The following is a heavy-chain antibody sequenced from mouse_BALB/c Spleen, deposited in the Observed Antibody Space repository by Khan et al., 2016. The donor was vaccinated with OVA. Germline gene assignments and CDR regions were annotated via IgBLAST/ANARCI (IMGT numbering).Heavy chain of an antibody. CDR2: ISYSGCT. CDR3: ARGNYYGYYFDY. CDR1: GYSITSGYA. V-gene: IGHV3-2*02. D-gene: IGHD1-1*01. Sequence: EVKLEVSGPGLVKPSQSLSLTCTVTGYSITSGYAWNWIRQFPGNKLEWMGYISYSGCTSYNPSPKSRISITRDTSKNQFFLQLNSVTTEDTATYYCARGNYYGYYFDYGGQGTPLTVSS. J-gene: IGHJ2*01.